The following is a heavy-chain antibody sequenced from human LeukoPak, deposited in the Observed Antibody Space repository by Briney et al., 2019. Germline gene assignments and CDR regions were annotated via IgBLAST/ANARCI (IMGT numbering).Heavy chain of an antibody. CDR3: ARAEVIPAAWKGTWFDP. Sequence: SVKVSCEASGFTFTSSAVQWVRQARGQRLEWIGWIVVGSGNTNYAQKFQGRVTITADESTSTAYMELSSLRSEDTAVYYCARAEVIPAAWKGTWFDPWGQGTLVTVSS. J-gene: IGHJ5*02. CDR1: GFTFTSSA. V-gene: IGHV1-58*01. CDR2: IVVGSGNT. D-gene: IGHD2-2*01.